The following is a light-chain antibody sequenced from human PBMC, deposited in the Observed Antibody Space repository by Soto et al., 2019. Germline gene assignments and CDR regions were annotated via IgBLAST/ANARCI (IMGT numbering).Light chain of an antibody. CDR1: QSVNIN. V-gene: IGKV3-20*01. CDR3: QQYGSSFVVT. J-gene: IGKJ1*01. Sequence: EIVLTQSPATLSVSPGGRATLSCRASQSVNINLAWYQPRPGQAPRLLIYGASSRATGIPDRFRGSGSGTDFTLITSSREPEDFAVNYCQQYGSSFVVTFGQGTKVDI. CDR2: GAS.